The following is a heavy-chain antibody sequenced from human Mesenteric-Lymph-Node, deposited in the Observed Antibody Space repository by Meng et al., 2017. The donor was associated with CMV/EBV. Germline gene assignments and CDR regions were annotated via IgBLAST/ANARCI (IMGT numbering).Heavy chain of an antibody. CDR1: GFTFTMYT. CDR2: ISSSSNYI. J-gene: IGHJ6*02. Sequence: GGSLRLSCAASGFTFTMYTMNWVRQAPGKGLEWVSSISSSSNYIDYADSVKGRFTVFRDNAKNSLYLQMDTLRAEDTAVYYCAREILEVAYSMDVWGQGTKVTVSS. D-gene: IGHD2-15*01. CDR3: AREILEVAYSMDV. V-gene: IGHV3-21*06.